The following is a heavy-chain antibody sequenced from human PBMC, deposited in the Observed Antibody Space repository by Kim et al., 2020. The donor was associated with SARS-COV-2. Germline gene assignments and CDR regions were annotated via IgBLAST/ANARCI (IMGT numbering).Heavy chain of an antibody. CDR3: ATARGYYDSSGYYVFDY. Sequence: VTGRFTISRDNAKNTLYLQMNSLRAEDTAVYYCATARGYYDSSGYYVFDYWGQGILVTVSS. J-gene: IGHJ4*02. D-gene: IGHD3-22*01. V-gene: IGHV3-74*01.